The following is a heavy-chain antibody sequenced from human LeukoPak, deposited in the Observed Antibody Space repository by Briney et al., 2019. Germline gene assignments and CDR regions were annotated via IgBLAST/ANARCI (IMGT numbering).Heavy chain of an antibody. CDR3: ARGFRGPNFDH. CDR2: VFTSGST. V-gene: IGHV4-61*02. Sequence: SETLSLTCIVSGGSISSGSYYWSWIRQPAGKGLEWIGRVFTSGSTDYNPSSKSRVTISVDTSKNQSSLKLSSVTAADTAVYFCARGFRGPNFDHWGQGTLVTVSS. D-gene: IGHD3-10*01. CDR1: GGSISSGSYY. J-gene: IGHJ4*02.